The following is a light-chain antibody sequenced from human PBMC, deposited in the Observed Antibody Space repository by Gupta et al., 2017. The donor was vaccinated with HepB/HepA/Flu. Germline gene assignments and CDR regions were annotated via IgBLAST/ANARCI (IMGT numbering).Light chain of an antibody. CDR1: QSVVYTNGLAY. CDR2: RVS. CDR3: MQGTHWPVT. V-gene: IGKV2-30*01. Sequence: DVVMTQSPLSLPVTLGQPASISCRSSQSVVYTNGLAYLSWFLQRPGQSPRRLIYRVSNRDSGVPDRFSGSGSGTDFTLKISRVEAEDVGVYYCMQGTHWPVTFGQGTKVEI. J-gene: IGKJ1*01.